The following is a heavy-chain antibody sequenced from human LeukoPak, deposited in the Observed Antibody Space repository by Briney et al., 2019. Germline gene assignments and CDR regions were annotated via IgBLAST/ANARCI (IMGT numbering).Heavy chain of an antibody. CDR3: ARESCSGGSCYPNAY. CDR2: INPDIGNT. CDR1: GYTFTSFV. J-gene: IGHJ4*02. V-gene: IGHV1-3*01. D-gene: IGHD2-15*01. Sequence: ASVKVSCKASGYTFTSFVIHWVRQAPGQSLEWMGWINPDIGNTKYSQKLQGRVTFTRDTSASTAYMEMRSLRSEDTAVYYCARESCSGGSCYPNAYWGQGTLVTVSS.